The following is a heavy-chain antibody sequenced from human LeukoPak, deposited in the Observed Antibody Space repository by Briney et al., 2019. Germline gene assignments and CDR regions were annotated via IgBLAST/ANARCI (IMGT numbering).Heavy chain of an antibody. J-gene: IGHJ4*02. CDR1: GGSISSYY. CDR2: IYYSGST. CDR3: ARGAGAGYNLQPFDY. Sequence: SETLSLTCTVSGGSISSYYWSWIRQPPGKGLEWIGYIYYSGSTKYNPSLKSRVSVSVDTSKNQFSLKLSSVTAADTAVYYCARGAGAGYNLQPFDYWGQGTLVTVPS. V-gene: IGHV4-59*08. D-gene: IGHD5-24*01.